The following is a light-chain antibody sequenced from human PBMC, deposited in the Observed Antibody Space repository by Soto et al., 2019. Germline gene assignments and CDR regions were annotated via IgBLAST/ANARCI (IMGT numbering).Light chain of an antibody. CDR3: NSYAGSNSFV. Sequence: QSVLTQPPSASGPPGQSVTISCTGTSSVVGGYNYVSWYQQHPGKAPKLVIFEVNKRPSGVPDRFSGSKSGNTASLTVSGLQTEDEADYYCNSYAGSNSFVFGTGTKVTVL. CDR1: SSVVGGYNY. V-gene: IGLV2-8*01. CDR2: EVN. J-gene: IGLJ1*01.